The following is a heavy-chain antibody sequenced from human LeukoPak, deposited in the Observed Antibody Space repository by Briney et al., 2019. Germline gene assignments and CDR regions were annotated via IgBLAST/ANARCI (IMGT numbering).Heavy chain of an antibody. D-gene: IGHD2-15*01. CDR3: AKSGLNRFDY. V-gene: IGHV3-23*01. Sequence: GGSLRLSCAASGFTFYSNAMTWVRQAPGKGLECVSAITAGGDTTYYPDSVKGRFTISRDNSKNTLYLQMNSLRAEDTAVYYCAKSGLNRFDYWGQGTLVTVSS. J-gene: IGHJ4*02. CDR2: ITAGGDTT. CDR1: GFTFYSNA.